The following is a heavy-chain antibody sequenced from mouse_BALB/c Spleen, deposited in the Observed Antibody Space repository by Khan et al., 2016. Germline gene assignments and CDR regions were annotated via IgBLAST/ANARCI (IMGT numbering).Heavy chain of an antibody. J-gene: IGHJ3*01. Sequence: EVQLQESGPGLVKPSQSLSLTCTVTGYSITSDYAWNWIRQFPGNKLEWMGYISYSGSTSYNPSLKSRISITRDTSKNQFFLQLNSVTTEDTSTYYCVRSTYGPSWFTHWGQGTLVTVSA. CDR1: GYSITSDYA. V-gene: IGHV3-2*02. D-gene: IGHD1-1*01. CDR3: VRSTYGPSWFTH. CDR2: ISYSGST.